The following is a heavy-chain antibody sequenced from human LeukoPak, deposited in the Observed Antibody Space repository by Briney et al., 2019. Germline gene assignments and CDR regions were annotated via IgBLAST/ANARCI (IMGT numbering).Heavy chain of an antibody. CDR1: GGSVRSGSYY. J-gene: IGHJ4*02. D-gene: IGHD2-2*02. CDR3: ARSPSSSTTYYTFEY. V-gene: IGHV4-61*01. CDR2: IYYSGST. Sequence: SETLSLTCTVSGGSVRSGSYYWSWIRQPPGKGLEWIGYIYYSGSTNYNPSLKSRVTISVDTSKNQFSLKLSSVTAADTAVYYCARSPSSSTTYYTFEYWGLGSLVTVSS.